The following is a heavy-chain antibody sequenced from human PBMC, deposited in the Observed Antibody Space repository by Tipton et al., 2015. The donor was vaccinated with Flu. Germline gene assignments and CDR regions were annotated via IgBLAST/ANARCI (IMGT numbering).Heavy chain of an antibody. CDR3: ATRGHDGNFYFDY. D-gene: IGHD1-7*01. Sequence: QLVQSGPEVKKPGASVKVSCKASGYSFSGYYIHWVRQAPGQGLEWMGWINTESADALYAQNFQGRVTMTRDTSISTAYMDLSRLISDDTAVYYCATRGHDGNFYFDYWGQGTLVTVSS. CDR1: GYSFSGYY. CDR2: INTESADA. V-gene: IGHV1-2*02. J-gene: IGHJ4*02.